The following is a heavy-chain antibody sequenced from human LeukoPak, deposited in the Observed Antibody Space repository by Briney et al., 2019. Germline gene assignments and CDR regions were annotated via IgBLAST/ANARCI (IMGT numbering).Heavy chain of an antibody. J-gene: IGHJ5*02. V-gene: IGHV4-39*01. CDR1: GGSIITSSYY. D-gene: IGHD6-6*01. Sequence: SETLSLTCTVSGGSIITSSYYWGWIRQPPAKGLEWIGSIYYSGSTYYNPSLKSRVTISVDTSKNQFSLKLSSVTAADTAVYYCARHSSSSPGNNWFDPWGQGTLVTVSS. CDR3: ARHSSSSPGNNWFDP. CDR2: IYYSGST.